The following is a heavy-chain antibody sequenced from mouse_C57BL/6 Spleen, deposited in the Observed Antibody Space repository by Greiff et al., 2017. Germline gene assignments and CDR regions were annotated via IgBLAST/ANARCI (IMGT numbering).Heavy chain of an antibody. V-gene: IGHV2-3*01. CDR1: GFSLTSYG. J-gene: IGHJ4*01. D-gene: IGHD1-1*02. CDR3: AKWWDDSMDY. CDR2: IWGAGST. Sequence: QVQLQESGPGLVAPSQSLSITCTVSGFSLTSYGVSWVRPPPGTGLEWLGVIWGAGSTHYHSALISILSISNDNSKSQVFLKLNSLQTDDTATYYCAKWWDDSMDYWGQGTSVTVSS.